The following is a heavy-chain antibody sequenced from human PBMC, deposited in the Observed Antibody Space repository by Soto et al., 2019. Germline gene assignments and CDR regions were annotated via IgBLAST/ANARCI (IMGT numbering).Heavy chain of an antibody. CDR1: GFTFSSYA. D-gene: IGHD3-10*01. J-gene: IGHJ4*02. CDR3: AKVGARLFPLSV. V-gene: IGHV3-23*01. CDR2: ITGSGGNT. Sequence: EVQLLESGGGLVQPGGSLRLSCAASGFTFSSYAMSWVRQAPGKGLEWVSAITGSGGNTYFADSVKGRFTISRDNSKNTVYLQMDSLRVEDTAVYYCAKVGARLFPLSVWGQGTLVTLSS.